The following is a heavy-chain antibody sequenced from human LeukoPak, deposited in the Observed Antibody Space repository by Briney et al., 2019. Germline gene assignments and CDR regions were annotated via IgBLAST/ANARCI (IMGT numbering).Heavy chain of an antibody. CDR1: GGTFSSYA. CDR2: IIPIFGTA. V-gene: IGHV1-69*13. CDR3: AREGEFSGYDAFYFDY. Sequence: SVKVSCKASGGTFSSYAISWVRQAPGQGLEWMGGIIPIFGTANYAQKFQGRVTITADESTSTAYMELSSLRSEDTAVYYCAREGEFSGYDAFYFDYWGQGTLVTVSS. D-gene: IGHD5-12*01. J-gene: IGHJ4*02.